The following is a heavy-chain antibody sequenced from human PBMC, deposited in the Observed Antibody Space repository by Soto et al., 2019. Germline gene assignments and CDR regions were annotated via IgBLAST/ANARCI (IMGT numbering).Heavy chain of an antibody. Sequence: ASVKVSCKASGGTFSSYAISWVRQAPGQGLEWMGWIIPNSGGTNYAQKFQGWVTMTRDTSISTAYMELCRLRSDDTAVYYCAREGRCTNGVCYFPADSYYYYGMDVWGQGTTVTVSS. CDR3: AREGRCTNGVCYFPADSYYYYGMDV. D-gene: IGHD2-8*01. J-gene: IGHJ6*02. CDR1: GGTFSSYA. CDR2: IIPNSGGT. V-gene: IGHV1-2*04.